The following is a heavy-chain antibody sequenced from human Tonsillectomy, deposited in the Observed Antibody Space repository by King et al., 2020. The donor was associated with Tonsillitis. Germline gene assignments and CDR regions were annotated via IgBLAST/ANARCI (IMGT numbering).Heavy chain of an antibody. CDR1: GGPFSSYA. J-gene: IGHJ3*02. CDR2: IIPIFGTA. V-gene: IGHV1-69*06. Sequence: VQLVQSGSEVKRPGSSVKVSCKASGGPFSSYAFSWVRQAPGQGLEWMGGIIPIFGTANYAQKFQGRVTITADKSTSTAYMELSSLRSEDTAVYYCARGGVYSSGWYAFDIGGQGTTVTVSS. D-gene: IGHD6-19*01. CDR3: ARGGVYSSGWYAFDI.